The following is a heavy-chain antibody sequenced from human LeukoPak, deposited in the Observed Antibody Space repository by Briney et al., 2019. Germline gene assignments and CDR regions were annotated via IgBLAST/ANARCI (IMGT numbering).Heavy chain of an antibody. CDR1: GGSITNYF. J-gene: IGHJ4*02. V-gene: IGHV4-59*01. D-gene: IGHD3-3*01. Sequence: SETLSLTCTVSGGSITNYFWSWIRQPPGKGLEWIGFIYYNGSTNYNPSLESRVTISVDTSKSQFSLKLSSVTAADTAVYYCARGVFWSGFDYWGQGTLVTVSS. CDR2: IYYNGST. CDR3: ARGVFWSGFDY.